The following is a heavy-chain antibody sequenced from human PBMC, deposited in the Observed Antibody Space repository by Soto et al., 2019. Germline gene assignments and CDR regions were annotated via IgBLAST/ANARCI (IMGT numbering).Heavy chain of an antibody. V-gene: IGHV3-7*05. D-gene: IGHD1-1*01. CDR2: IKQDGIEK. CDR3: ARGAGMTPPDYYYGIDV. CDR1: GFTFTNYW. J-gene: IGHJ6*02. Sequence: EVQLVESGGGLVQPGGSLRLSCAASGFTFTNYWMTWVRLAPGKGLEWVANIKQDGIEKYHVDSVKGRFSISRDNAKNSLFLQMNSLRAEDTAVYYCARGAGMTPPDYYYGIDVWGQGTTVTVSS.